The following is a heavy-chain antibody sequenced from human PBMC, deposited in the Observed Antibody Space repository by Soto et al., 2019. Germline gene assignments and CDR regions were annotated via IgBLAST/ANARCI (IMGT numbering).Heavy chain of an antibody. D-gene: IGHD4-17*01. Sequence: EVQLVESGGGLVKPGGSLRLSCAASGFTFSSYSMNWVRQAPGKGLEWVSSISSSSSYIYYADSVKGRFTISRDNAKNSQYLQITSLSAEDTAVYYGASESYGDFLTPFDYWGQGTLVTVSS. CDR2: ISSSSSYI. CDR3: ASESYGDFLTPFDY. V-gene: IGHV3-21*01. J-gene: IGHJ4*02. CDR1: GFTFSSYS.